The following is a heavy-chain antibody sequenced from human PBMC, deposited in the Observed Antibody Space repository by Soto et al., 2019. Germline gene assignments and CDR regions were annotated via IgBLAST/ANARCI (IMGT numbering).Heavy chain of an antibody. D-gene: IGHD6-13*01. CDR2: IWYDGSNK. CDR3: ARMQQLEGIYYYYGMDV. CDR1: GFTFSSYG. Sequence: GGSLRLSCAASGFTFSSYGMHWVRQAPGKGLEWVAVIWYDGSNKYYADSVKGRFTISRDNSKNTLYLQMNSLRAEDTAVYYCARMQQLEGIYYYYGMDVWGQGTTVTVSS. V-gene: IGHV3-33*01. J-gene: IGHJ6*02.